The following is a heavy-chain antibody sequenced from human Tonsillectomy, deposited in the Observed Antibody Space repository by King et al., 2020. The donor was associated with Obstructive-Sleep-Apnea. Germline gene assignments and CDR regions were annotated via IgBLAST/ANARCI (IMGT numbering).Heavy chain of an antibody. J-gene: IGHJ4*02. CDR1: GYTFTGYY. V-gene: IGHV1-2*02. CDR2: INPNSGDT. D-gene: IGHD3-9*01. CDR3: ARGSAPYDIVTAKYY. Sequence: VQLVESGAEVKKPGASVKVSCKASGYTFTGYYMHWVRQAPGQGLEWMGWINPNSGDTHYAQTFQGRVTLTRDTSIRTAYMELTRLKSDDTAVYYCARGSAPYDIVTAKYYWGQGTLVTFSS.